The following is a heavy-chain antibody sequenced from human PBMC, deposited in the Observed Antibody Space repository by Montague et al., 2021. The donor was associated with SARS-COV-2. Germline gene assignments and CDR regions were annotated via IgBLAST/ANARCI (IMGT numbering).Heavy chain of an antibody. CDR1: GRSFSDYH. Sequence: SETLSLTCAVYGRSFSDYHWAWIRQSPGGGLEWIGQINYGGSTKYNPSRRSRVTISIDTSKNQFSLRLTSVNAADTAVYYCARGAPGYWGQGTLVTVSS. V-gene: IGHV4-34*01. CDR3: ARGAPGY. J-gene: IGHJ4*02. CDR2: INYGGST. D-gene: IGHD1-1*01.